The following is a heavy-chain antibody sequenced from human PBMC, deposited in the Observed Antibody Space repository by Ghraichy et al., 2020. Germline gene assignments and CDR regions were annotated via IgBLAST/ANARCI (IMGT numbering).Heavy chain of an antibody. V-gene: IGHV4-34*01. CDR3: ARSPGRCSSTSCYEGGRDYDFSYYMVV. D-gene: IGHD2-2*01. J-gene: IGHJ6*03. CDR1: GGSFSGYY. CDR2: INHSGST. Sequence: SETLSLTCAVYGGSFSGYYWSWIRQPPGKGLEWIGEINHSGSTNYNPSLKSRVTISVDTSKNQFSLKLSSVTAADTAVYYCARSPGRCSSTSCYEGGRDYDFSYYMVVLGNGTTLTVSS.